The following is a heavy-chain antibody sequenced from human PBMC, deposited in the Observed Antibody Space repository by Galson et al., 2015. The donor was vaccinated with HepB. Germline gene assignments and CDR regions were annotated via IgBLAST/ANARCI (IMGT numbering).Heavy chain of an antibody. V-gene: IGHV3-30*03. CDR3: ARDHGLFDWHGSHLTPALTSDY. J-gene: IGHJ4*02. CDR2: ISYSGGNK. CDR1: GFIFYTYG. Sequence: SLRLSCAASGFIFYTYGMHWVRQAPGKGLEWVALISYSGGNKYYADSVKGRFTISRDNSENTLYLQMSSLRPVDTAVYYCARDHGLFDWHGSHLTPALTSDYLGQGTLVTVSS. D-gene: IGHD3-9*01.